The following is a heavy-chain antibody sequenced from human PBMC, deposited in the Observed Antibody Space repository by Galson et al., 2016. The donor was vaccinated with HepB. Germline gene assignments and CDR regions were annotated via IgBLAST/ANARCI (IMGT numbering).Heavy chain of an antibody. CDR3: ARREGVHYSDRSDLADDAFNI. J-gene: IGHJ3*02. V-gene: IGHV4-34*01. D-gene: IGHD3-22*01. CDR1: GGSFSGYY. CDR2: INHSGST. Sequence: SETLSLTCAVYGGSFSGYYWSWIRQPPGKGLEWIGEINHSGSTNYNPSLKSRVTISVDTSKNQFSLKLNSVTAADTAVYFCARREGVHYSDRSDLADDAFNIWGQGTMVTVSS.